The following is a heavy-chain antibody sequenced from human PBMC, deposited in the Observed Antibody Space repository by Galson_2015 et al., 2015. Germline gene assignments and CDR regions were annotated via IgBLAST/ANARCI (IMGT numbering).Heavy chain of an antibody. CDR1: GGSISSYY. V-gene: IGHV4-59*01. D-gene: IGHD2-15*01. Sequence: SETLSLTCTVSGGSISSYYWSWIRQPPGKGLEWIGYIYYNGSTNYNPSLKSRVTISVDTSKNQFSLKLSSVTAADTAVYYCARGYSEDWYFDLWGRGTLVTVSS. CDR2: IYYNGST. CDR3: ARGYSEDWYFDL. J-gene: IGHJ2*01.